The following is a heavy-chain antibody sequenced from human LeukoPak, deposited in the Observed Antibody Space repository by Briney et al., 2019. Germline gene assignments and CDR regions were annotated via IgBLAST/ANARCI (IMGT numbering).Heavy chain of an antibody. J-gene: IGHJ6*03. D-gene: IGHD3-22*01. CDR2: INPNSGGT. V-gene: IGHV1-2*02. CDR1: GYTFTGYY. Sequence: ASVKVSCKASGYTFTGYYMHWVRQAPGQGLEWMGWINPNSGGTNYAQKFQGRVTMTRDTSISTAYMELSRLRSDDTAVYHCARDKTYSSGYYHYHYMDVWGKGTTVTVSS. CDR3: ARDKTYSSGYYHYHYMDV.